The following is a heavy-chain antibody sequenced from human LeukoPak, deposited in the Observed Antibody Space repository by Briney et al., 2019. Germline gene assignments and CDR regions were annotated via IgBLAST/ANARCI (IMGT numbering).Heavy chain of an antibody. V-gene: IGHV3-23*01. D-gene: IGHD6-13*01. CDR3: AKGNGKAATGSVVDY. CDR1: GFTFSSYA. Sequence: GGSLRLSCAASGFTFSSYAMSWVRQAPGKGLERVSTVSGSGGTTYYADSVKGRFTISRDNSKSTLYLQMNSLRAEDTAVYYCAKGNGKAATGSVVDYWGQGTLVTVSS. CDR2: VSGSGGTT. J-gene: IGHJ4*02.